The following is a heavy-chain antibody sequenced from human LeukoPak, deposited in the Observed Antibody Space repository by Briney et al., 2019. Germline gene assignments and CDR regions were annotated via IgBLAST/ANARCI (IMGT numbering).Heavy chain of an antibody. CDR3: ARVLGIRDY. Sequence: ASVKVSCKASGYTFTGYYIHWVRQAPGQGLEWMGWINPNSGGTNYAQKFQGRVTMTRDTSISTTYMELSRLRSDDTAVYYCARVLGIRDYWGQGTLVTVSS. V-gene: IGHV1-2*02. J-gene: IGHJ4*02. CDR2: INPNSGGT. CDR1: GYTFTGYY. D-gene: IGHD7-27*01.